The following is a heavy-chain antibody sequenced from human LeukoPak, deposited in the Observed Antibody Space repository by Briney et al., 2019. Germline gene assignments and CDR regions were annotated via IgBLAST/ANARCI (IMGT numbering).Heavy chain of an antibody. CDR1: GFTFSSYG. CDR2: ISYDGSYK. CDR3: AKVGDYGDYALDY. Sequence: GGSLRLSCAASGFTFSSYGMHWVRQAPGKGLEWVAVISYDGSYKYYADSVKGRFTISRDDSKNTLYLQMNSLRAEDTAVYYCAKVGDYGDYALDYWGQGTLVTVSS. V-gene: IGHV3-30*18. D-gene: IGHD4-17*01. J-gene: IGHJ4*02.